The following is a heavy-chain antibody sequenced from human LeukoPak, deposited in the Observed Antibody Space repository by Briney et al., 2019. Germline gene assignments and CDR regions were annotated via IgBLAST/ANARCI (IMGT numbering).Heavy chain of an antibody. CDR3: TRSTYSYDSSDL. CDR1: GFTLSYYW. D-gene: IGHD3-22*01. V-gene: IGHV3-74*01. J-gene: IGHJ5*02. CDR2: INGDGSTT. Sequence: GGSLRLSCAASGFTLSYYWMHWVRQAPGKGLVWVSRINGDGSTTSYADSVKGRFTISRDNAKNTLYLQMNSLGAEDTAVYYCTRSTYSYDSSDLWGQGTLVTVSS.